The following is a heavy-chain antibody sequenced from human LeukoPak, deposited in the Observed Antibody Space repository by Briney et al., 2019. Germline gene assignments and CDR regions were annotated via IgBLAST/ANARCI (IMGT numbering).Heavy chain of an antibody. V-gene: IGHV3-48*04. CDR1: GFTLTHYN. CDR3: ARGSGSHGRDWFDP. D-gene: IGHD1-26*01. Sequence: PGGSLRLSCAASGFTLTHYNMNWVRQAPGKGLEWVSYVSSSGAAIYYTDSVKGRFTISRDNAKNSLYLQMDSLRAEDTGVYYCARGSGSHGRDWFDPWGQGTLVTVSS. J-gene: IGHJ5*02. CDR2: VSSSGAAI.